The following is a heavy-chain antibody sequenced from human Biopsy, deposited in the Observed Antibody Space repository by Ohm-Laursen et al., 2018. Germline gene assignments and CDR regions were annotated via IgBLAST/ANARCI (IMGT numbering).Heavy chain of an antibody. V-gene: IGHV3-11*01. CDR2: ISGGGTI. CDR1: GFSFSDYH. Sequence: GSLRLSCAASGFSFSDYHMRWIRQAPGRGLEWVSYISGGGTIYYGDSMKGRVTISRDNAKNSLYLQMHSLRAEDTPVHYCARDTRWSPYSMDVWGQGTTVTVSS. D-gene: IGHD4-23*01. J-gene: IGHJ6*02. CDR3: ARDTRWSPYSMDV.